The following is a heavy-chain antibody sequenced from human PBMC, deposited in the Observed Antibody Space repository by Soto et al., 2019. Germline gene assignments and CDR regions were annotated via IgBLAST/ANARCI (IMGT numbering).Heavy chain of an antibody. J-gene: IGHJ4*02. V-gene: IGHV4-31*03. CDR1: GGSISSGGYY. Sequence: QVQLQESGPGLVKPSQTLSLTCTVSGGSISSGGYYWSWIRQHPEKGLEWIGHIYHSGNTYYNPSLKSRVTTSLDTSKNQFSLKLSSVTAADTAVHYCARDASTSWHYLDYSGQGTLVTVSS. D-gene: IGHD6-13*01. CDR3: ARDASTSWHYLDY. CDR2: IYHSGNT.